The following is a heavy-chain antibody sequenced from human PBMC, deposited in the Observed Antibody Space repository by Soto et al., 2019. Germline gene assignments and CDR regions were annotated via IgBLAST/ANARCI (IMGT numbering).Heavy chain of an antibody. Sequence: EVQLLESGGGLVQPGGSLRLSCAGSGFMFNTFAMSWVRQAPGEGLEWVSVVSGSGDNTYYADSVRGRFTISRDNSKNTLYLQMNSLRAEDTAIYYCAKDWGYCTKDGCYSYFRDWGQGTLVTVSS. CDR2: VSGSGDNT. V-gene: IGHV3-23*01. CDR1: GFMFNTFA. CDR3: AKDWGYCTKDGCYSYFRD. J-gene: IGHJ1*01. D-gene: IGHD2-8*01.